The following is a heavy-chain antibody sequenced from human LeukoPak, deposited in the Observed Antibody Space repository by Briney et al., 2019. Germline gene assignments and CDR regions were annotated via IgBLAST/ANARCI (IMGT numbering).Heavy chain of an antibody. V-gene: IGHV4-61*02. CDR2: IYTSGIT. J-gene: IGHJ3*01. Sequence: SETLALTGTVSGGSISSGRYYWSWIRQPAGKGREWIGRIYTSGITNCNPSLKSRVTISVDTSKTQFSLKLSHVTPPATAVYYCARDHDPYYYASSGYAFDLWGQGTMFTVSS. CDR1: GGSISSGRYY. D-gene: IGHD3-22*01. CDR3: ARDHDPYYYASSGYAFDL.